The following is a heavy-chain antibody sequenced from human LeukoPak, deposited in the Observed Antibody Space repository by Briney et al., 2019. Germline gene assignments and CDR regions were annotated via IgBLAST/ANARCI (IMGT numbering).Heavy chain of an antibody. CDR1: GFNFNNYH. Sequence: GGSLILSCAASGFNFNNYHMTWVRQAPGEGLEWVSIITFSGDTTYYADSVKGRFTISRDNSKNTLYLQMNSLRAEDTAVYYCAKKSQSHGRGAFDIWGQGTMVTVSS. V-gene: IGHV3-23*01. D-gene: IGHD3-10*02. CDR2: ITFSGDTT. J-gene: IGHJ3*02. CDR3: AKKSQSHGRGAFDI.